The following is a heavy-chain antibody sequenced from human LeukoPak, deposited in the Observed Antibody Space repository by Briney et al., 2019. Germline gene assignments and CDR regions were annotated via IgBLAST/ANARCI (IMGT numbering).Heavy chain of an antibody. V-gene: IGHV3-7*01. D-gene: IGHD6-13*01. Sequence: GPSLRLSCAASGFTFSSNWMSWVRQAPGKGLELVANIKQDGSEKYYVDSVKGRFTISRDNAKNSLYLQMNSLRAEDTAVYYCARVPYSSRFDYWGQGTLVTVSS. CDR3: ARVPYSSRFDY. CDR1: GFTFSSNW. J-gene: IGHJ4*02. CDR2: IKQDGSEK.